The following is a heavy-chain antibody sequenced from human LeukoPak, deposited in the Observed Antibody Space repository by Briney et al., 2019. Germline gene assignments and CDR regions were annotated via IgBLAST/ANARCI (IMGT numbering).Heavy chain of an antibody. CDR1: GFIFSSYG. V-gene: IGHV3-30*02. CDR3: AISPYDTSGYYYR. Sequence: GGSLRLSCAASGFIFSSYGMHWVRQAPGKGLEWVAFIQFDGSDEFYADSVKGRFTISRENSKNTLYLQMNSLRADDTAVYYCAISPYDTSGYYYRWGQGTLVTVSS. CDR2: IQFDGSDE. J-gene: IGHJ4*02. D-gene: IGHD3-22*01.